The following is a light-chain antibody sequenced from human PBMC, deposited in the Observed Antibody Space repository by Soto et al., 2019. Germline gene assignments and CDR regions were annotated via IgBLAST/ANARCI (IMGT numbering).Light chain of an antibody. CDR1: SSDIGYYNY. J-gene: IGLJ1*01. CDR3: SSFAGVSTV. V-gene: IGLV2-8*01. CDR2: EVT. Sequence: QSVLTQPPSASGSPGQSVTISCTGTSSDIGYYNYVSWYQQHPGTAPKLLIYEVTKRPSGVPDRFSGSKSGNTASLTVSGLEAEDEADYYCSSFAGVSTVFGTGTKLTVL.